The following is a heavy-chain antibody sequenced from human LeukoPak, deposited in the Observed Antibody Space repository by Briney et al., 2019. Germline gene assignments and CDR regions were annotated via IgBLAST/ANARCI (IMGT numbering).Heavy chain of an antibody. J-gene: IGHJ4*02. D-gene: IGHD2-15*01. CDR2: ISGSGGST. CDR1: GFTFSSYG. V-gene: IGHV3-23*01. CDR3: AKSPVYGYCSGGSCYWRGYFDY. Sequence: GGSLRLSCAASGFTFSSYGMSWVRQAPGKGLEWVSAISGSGGSTYYADSVKGRFTISRDNSKNTLYLQMNSLRAEDTAVYYCAKSPVYGYCSGGSCYWRGYFDYWGQGTLVTVSS.